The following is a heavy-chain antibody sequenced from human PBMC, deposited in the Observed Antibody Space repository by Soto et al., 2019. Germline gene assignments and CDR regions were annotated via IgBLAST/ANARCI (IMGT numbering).Heavy chain of an antibody. J-gene: IGHJ4*02. V-gene: IGHV3-30*03. CDR3: VSDRGYGHASVPYS. Sequence: QAQLVESGGGVVQPGRSLRLSCAASGFAFSSYGMHWVRQAPGTGLEWVAVISYDGSLQHYADSVKGRFTISRDNSXSMVLLQMSILRAEDTAVYYCVSDRGYGHASVPYSWGQGTLVSVSS. CDR2: ISYDGSLQ. D-gene: IGHD5-18*01. CDR1: GFAFSSYG.